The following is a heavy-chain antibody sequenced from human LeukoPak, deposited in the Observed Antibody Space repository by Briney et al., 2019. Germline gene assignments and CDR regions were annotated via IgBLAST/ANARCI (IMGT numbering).Heavy chain of an antibody. Sequence: GRSLRLSCVGSGYSFRTYGMHWVRQAPGKGLDWVAVIWHDGSKTLYADSVKGRFTISRDDSENTLYLEMNSLRVEDTAVYFCARDFGNGYYKFDYWGQGTLVTVSS. CDR1: GYSFRTYG. CDR2: IWHDGSKT. V-gene: IGHV3-33*01. D-gene: IGHD5-24*01. J-gene: IGHJ4*02. CDR3: ARDFGNGYYKFDY.